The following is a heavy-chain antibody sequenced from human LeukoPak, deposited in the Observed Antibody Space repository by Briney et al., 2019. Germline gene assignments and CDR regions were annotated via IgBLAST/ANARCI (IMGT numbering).Heavy chain of an antibody. J-gene: IGHJ4*02. D-gene: IGHD5-18*01. V-gene: IGHV3-30*19. CDR1: GFTFSSYG. CDR2: ISYDGSNK. Sequence: HPGRSLRLSCAASGFTFSSYGMHWVRQAPGKGLEWVAVISYDGSNKYYADSVKGRFTISRDNSKNTLYLQMNSLRAEDTAVYYCARERGYSYGYAFDYWGQGTLVTVSS. CDR3: ARERGYSYGYAFDY.